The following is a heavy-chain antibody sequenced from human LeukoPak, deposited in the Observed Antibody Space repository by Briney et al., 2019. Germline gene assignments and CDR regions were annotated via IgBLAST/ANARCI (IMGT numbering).Heavy chain of an antibody. V-gene: IGHV1-2*02. CDR1: GYTFTGYY. J-gene: IGHJ4*02. Sequence: ASMKVSCKASGYTFTGYYMHWVRQAPGQGLEWMGWINPNSGGTNYAQKFQGRVTMTRDTSISTAYMELSRLRSDDTAVYYCARGRIVVVPAAIREGRRPYYFDYWGQGTLVTVSS. D-gene: IGHD2-2*02. CDR3: ARGRIVVVPAAIREGRRPYYFDY. CDR2: INPNSGGT.